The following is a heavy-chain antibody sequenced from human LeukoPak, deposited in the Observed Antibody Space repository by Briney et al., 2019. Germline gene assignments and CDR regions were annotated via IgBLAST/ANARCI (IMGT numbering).Heavy chain of an antibody. J-gene: IGHJ6*02. CDR3: ARVGDYSNYYGMDV. CDR1: GGSISSGDYY. D-gene: IGHD4-4*01. Sequence: SETLSLTCTVSGGSISSGDYYWSWIRQPPGKGLEWIGYVYYSGSTYYNPSLKSRVTISVDTSKNQFSLKLSSVTAADTAVYYCARVGDYSNYYGMDVWGQGTTVTVSS. CDR2: VYYSGST. V-gene: IGHV4-30-4*01.